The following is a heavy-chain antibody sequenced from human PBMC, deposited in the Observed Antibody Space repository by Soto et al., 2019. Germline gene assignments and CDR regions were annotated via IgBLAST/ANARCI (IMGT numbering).Heavy chain of an antibody. V-gene: IGHV4-34*01. D-gene: IGHD3-3*01. Sequence: QVQLQQWGAGLLKPSETLSLTCAVYGGSFSGYYWSWIRQPPGKGLEGIGEINHSGSTNYNPSLKSRVTISVDTSKNQFSLKLSSVTAADTAVYYCAIQLRDYDFWSGSGMDVWGQGTTVTVSS. J-gene: IGHJ6*02. CDR2: INHSGST. CDR1: GGSFSGYY. CDR3: AIQLRDYDFWSGSGMDV.